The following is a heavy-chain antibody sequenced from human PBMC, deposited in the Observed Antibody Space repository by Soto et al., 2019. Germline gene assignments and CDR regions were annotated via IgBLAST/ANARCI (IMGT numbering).Heavy chain of an antibody. CDR1: GFTFSSSA. D-gene: IGHD6-13*01. J-gene: IGHJ6*02. Sequence: QVQLVESGGGVVQPGRSLRLSCAASGFTFSSSAMHWVRQAPGKGLEWVAVISYDGSNKYYADSVKGRFTISRDNSKNTLYLQMNSLRAEDTAVYYCAAPTIAAYGMDVWGQGTTVTVSS. CDR2: ISYDGSNK. CDR3: AAPTIAAYGMDV. V-gene: IGHV3-30-3*01.